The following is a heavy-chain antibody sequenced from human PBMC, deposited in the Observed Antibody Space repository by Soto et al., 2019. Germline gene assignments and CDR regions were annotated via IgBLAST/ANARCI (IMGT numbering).Heavy chain of an antibody. D-gene: IGHD7-27*01. V-gene: IGHV4-4*07. Sequence: QVHLQESGPGLVEPSETLSLTCTVSGDSMSSYYWNWIRQSAEKGLEWIGRISARGTTRYIPSLKGRITLSVDTSKNQFSLNLKFVTAADTAVYFCARDQSGAADLWGQGTVVTVS. CDR2: ISARGTT. J-gene: IGHJ3*01. CDR3: ARDQSGAADL. CDR1: GDSMSSYY.